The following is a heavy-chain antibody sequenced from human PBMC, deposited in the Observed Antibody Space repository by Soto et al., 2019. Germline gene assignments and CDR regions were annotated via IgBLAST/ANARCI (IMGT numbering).Heavy chain of an antibody. CDR1: GGSFSGYY. V-gene: IGHV4-34*01. CDR3: ARGGMIAVAEYFQH. CDR2: INHSGST. D-gene: IGHD3-22*01. Sequence: SETLSLTCAVYGGSFSGYYWSWIRQPPGKGLEWIGEINHSGSTNYNPSLKSRFTISVDTSKNQFSLKLSSVTAADTAVYYCARGGMIAVAEYFQHWGQGTLVTVSS. J-gene: IGHJ1*01.